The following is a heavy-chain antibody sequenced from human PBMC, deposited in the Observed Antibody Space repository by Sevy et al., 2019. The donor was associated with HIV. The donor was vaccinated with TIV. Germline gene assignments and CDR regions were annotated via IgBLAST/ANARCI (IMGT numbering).Heavy chain of an antibody. D-gene: IGHD3-22*01. Sequence: LSLTCVASGFNLSPYWMTWVRQAPGKGLEWVANIKQDGNEKYYVESVKGRFTVSRDNAKNALYLQMYSLRVEDTAVYFCASNTYHYDSNTYYPVYWGQGTRVTVSS. J-gene: IGHJ4*02. CDR3: ASNTYHYDSNTYYPVY. CDR1: GFNLSPYW. CDR2: IKQDGNEK. V-gene: IGHV3-7*01.